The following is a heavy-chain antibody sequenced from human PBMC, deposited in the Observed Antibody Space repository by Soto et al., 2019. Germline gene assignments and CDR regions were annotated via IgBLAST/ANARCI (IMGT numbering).Heavy chain of an antibody. CDR1: GFTFSNAW. CDR2: IKSKTDGGTT. CDR3: TTVFNPGLWGVY. J-gene: IGHJ4*02. Sequence: LRLSCAASGFTFSNAWMSWVRQAPGKGLEWVGRIKSKTDGGTTDYAAPVKGRFTISRDDSKNTLYLQMNSLKTEDTAVYYCTTVFNPGLWGVYWGQGTLVTVSS. D-gene: IGHD7-27*01. V-gene: IGHV3-15*01.